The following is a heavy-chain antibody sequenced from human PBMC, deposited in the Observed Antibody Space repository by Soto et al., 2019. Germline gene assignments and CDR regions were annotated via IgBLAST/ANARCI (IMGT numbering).Heavy chain of an antibody. D-gene: IGHD3-10*01. CDR3: ARRYGSAFDF. Sequence: SETLSLTCTVSGVSISSYYWSWIRQPPGKGLEWIGYIYYSGSTNYNPSLKSRVTISVDTSKNQFSLKLSSVTAADTAVYYCARRYGSAFDFWGQGTMVTVSS. J-gene: IGHJ3*01. CDR2: IYYSGST. V-gene: IGHV4-59*01. CDR1: GVSISSYY.